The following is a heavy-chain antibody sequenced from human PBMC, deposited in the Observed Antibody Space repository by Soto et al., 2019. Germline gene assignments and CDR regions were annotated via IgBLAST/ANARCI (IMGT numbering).Heavy chain of an antibody. CDR2: ISWNSGSI. D-gene: IGHD6-19*01. CDR3: ATDMRSSGWSGSHDY. CDR1: GFTFDDYA. J-gene: IGHJ4*02. V-gene: IGHV3-9*01. Sequence: DVQLVESGGGLVQPGRSLRLSCAASGFTFDDYAMHWVRQAPGKGLEWVSGISWNSGSIGYADSVKGRFTISRDNAKNSLYLQMNSLRAEDTAFYYCATDMRSSGWSGSHDYWGQGTLVTVSS.